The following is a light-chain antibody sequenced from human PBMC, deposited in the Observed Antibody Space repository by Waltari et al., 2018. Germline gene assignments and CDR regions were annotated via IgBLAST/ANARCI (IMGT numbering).Light chain of an antibody. CDR3: HQYTDWPPT. Sequence: ETVKTQSPATLSVSPGERATLSCRASQSVSSKLAWYQQKPGQAPRLLIYGASTRATGFPARFGGSGSGTEFTLTISSLQSEDFAVYYCHQYTDWPPTFGQGTKVEIK. V-gene: IGKV3-15*01. CDR2: GAS. J-gene: IGKJ1*01. CDR1: QSVSSK.